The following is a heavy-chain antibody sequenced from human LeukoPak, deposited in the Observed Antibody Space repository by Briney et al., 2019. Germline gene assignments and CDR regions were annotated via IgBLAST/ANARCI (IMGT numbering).Heavy chain of an antibody. Sequence: AGGSLRLSCEASGFSMSVYWMSWVRQAPGKGLEWVGNIKPDGSERNYVDSVKGRFTISRDNAKKSLYLQMNSLRAEDTAVYYYARDWGAYYHFFDYWGQGTLVTVSS. D-gene: IGHD3-22*01. J-gene: IGHJ4*02. CDR3: ARDWGAYYHFFDY. CDR1: GFSMSVYW. V-gene: IGHV3-7*01. CDR2: IKPDGSER.